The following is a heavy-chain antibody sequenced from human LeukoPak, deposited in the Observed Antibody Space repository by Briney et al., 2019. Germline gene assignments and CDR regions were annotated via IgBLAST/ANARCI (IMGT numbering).Heavy chain of an antibody. CDR3: AKDPAATRDAFDI. V-gene: IGHV3-11*05. Sequence: PGGSLRLSCAASGFTFSDYYMSWIRQAPGKGLEWVSYISSGSSYTNYADSVKGRFTISRDNAKNSLYLQMNSLRAEDTAVYYCAKDPAATRDAFDIWGQGTMVTVSS. CDR2: ISSGSSYT. CDR1: GFTFSDYY. D-gene: IGHD2-2*01. J-gene: IGHJ3*02.